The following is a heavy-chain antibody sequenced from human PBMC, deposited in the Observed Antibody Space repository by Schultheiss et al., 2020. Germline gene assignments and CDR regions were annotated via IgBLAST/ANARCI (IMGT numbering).Heavy chain of an antibody. V-gene: IGHV4-61*02. CDR1: GGSISSGSYY. J-gene: IGHJ4*02. D-gene: IGHD2-2*01. Sequence: LRLSCTVSGGSISSGSYYWSWIRQPAGKGLEWIGRIYTSGSTNYNPSLKSRVTISVDTSKNQFSLKLSSVTAADTAVYYCARRRRHCSSTSCPTYYFDYWGQGTLVTVSS. CDR3: ARRRRHCSSTSCPTYYFDY. CDR2: IYTSGST.